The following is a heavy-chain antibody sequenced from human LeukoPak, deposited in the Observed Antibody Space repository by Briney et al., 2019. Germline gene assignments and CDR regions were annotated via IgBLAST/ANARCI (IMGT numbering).Heavy chain of an antibody. Sequence: ASVKVSCKASGYTFTSYDINWVRQATGQGLGWMGWMNPNSGNTGYAQKLQGRVTMTRNTPITTAYMELSRLRSEDTAVYYCARGLWVIDDYWGQGTLVTVSS. V-gene: IGHV1-8*01. CDR1: GYTFTSYD. CDR2: MNPNSGNT. J-gene: IGHJ4*02. CDR3: ARGLWVIDDY. D-gene: IGHD1-26*01.